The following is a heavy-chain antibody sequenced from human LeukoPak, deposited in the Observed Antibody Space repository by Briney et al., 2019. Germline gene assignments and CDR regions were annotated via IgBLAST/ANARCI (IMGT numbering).Heavy chain of an antibody. CDR3: AREYSYYDSSGYYYGSGYFDY. CDR1: GGSISSGSYY. V-gene: IGHV4-61*01. CDR2: IYYSGST. J-gene: IGHJ4*02. D-gene: IGHD3-22*01. Sequence: SETLSLTCTVSGGSISSGSYYWSWIRQPPGKGLEWIVYIYYSGSTNYNPSLQSRVTISVDTSKNQFSLRLSSVTAADTAVYYCAREYSYYDSSGYYYGSGYFDYWGQGTLVTVSS.